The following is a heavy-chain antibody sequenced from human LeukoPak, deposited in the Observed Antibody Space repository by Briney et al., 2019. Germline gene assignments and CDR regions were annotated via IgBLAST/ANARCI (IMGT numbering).Heavy chain of an antibody. D-gene: IGHD5-12*01. J-gene: IGHJ6*02. CDR3: ARGYSGYENYGMDV. Sequence: SETLSLTCTVSGGSISSYYWSWIRQPPGKGLEWIGYIYYSGSTNYNSSLKSRVTISVDTSKNQFSLKLSSVTAADTAVYYCARGYSGYENYGMDVWGQGTTVTVSS. CDR2: IYYSGST. CDR1: GGSISSYY. V-gene: IGHV4-59*01.